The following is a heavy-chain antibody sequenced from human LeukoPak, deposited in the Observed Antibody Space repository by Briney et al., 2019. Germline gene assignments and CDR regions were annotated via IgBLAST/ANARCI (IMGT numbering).Heavy chain of an antibody. D-gene: IGHD3-16*02. J-gene: IGHJ5*02. Sequence: GGSLRLSCAASGFTFSSYAMSWVRQAPGKGLEWVSAISGSGGSTYYADSMKGRFTISRDNSKNTLYLQMNSLRAEDTAVYYCAKDPYDYVWGSYPNWFDPWGQGTLVTVSS. CDR3: AKDPYDYVWGSYPNWFDP. CDR1: GFTFSSYA. V-gene: IGHV3-23*01. CDR2: ISGSGGST.